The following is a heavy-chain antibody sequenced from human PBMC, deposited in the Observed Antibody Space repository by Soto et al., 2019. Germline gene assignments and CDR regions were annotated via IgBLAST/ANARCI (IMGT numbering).Heavy chain of an antibody. V-gene: IGHV1-69*09. CDR1: GVSFNSYG. Sequence: QVQLLQSGTEVKRPGSSVKVSCRASGVSFNSYGFAWVRQAPGRGLVWVGKINPASQLRNYQQSLQGRVTITADTSTRTGYMELSGLTSEDTAVYYCARMKLARLDHWGQGTLVTVSS. J-gene: IGHJ4*02. CDR2: INPASQLR. CDR3: ARMKLARLDH.